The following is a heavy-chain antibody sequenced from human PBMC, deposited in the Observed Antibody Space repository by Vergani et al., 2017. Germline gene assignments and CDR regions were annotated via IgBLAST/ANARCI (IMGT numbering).Heavy chain of an antibody. CDR1: GGSISSSSYY. Sequence: QLQLQESGPGLVKPSETLSLTCTVSGGSISSSSYYWGWIRQPPGKGLEWIGSIYYSGSTYYNPSLKSRVTISVDTSKNQFSLKLSSVTAADTAVYFCARCNRIAARRLNYFDYWGQGALVTVSS. J-gene: IGHJ4*02. V-gene: IGHV4-39*01. CDR3: ARCNRIAARRLNYFDY. D-gene: IGHD6-6*01. CDR2: IYYSGST.